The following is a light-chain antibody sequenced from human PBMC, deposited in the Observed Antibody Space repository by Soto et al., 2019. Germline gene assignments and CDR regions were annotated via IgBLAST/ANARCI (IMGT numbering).Light chain of an antibody. J-gene: IGKJ1*01. CDR2: GAS. Sequence: IVWTQSPGTLSLSPGERATLSCRASQSCSCSSLAWYQQKLGQAPRLLIYGASNRATGIPDRFSGSGSGTDFTLTISRLEPEEFAVYYCQQYGSSPRTCGQGTNVEIK. V-gene: IGKV3-20*01. CDR3: QQYGSSPRT. CDR1: QSCSCSS.